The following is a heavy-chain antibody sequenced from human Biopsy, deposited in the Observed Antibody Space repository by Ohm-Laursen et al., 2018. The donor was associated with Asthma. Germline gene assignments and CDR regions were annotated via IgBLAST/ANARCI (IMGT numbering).Heavy chain of an antibody. D-gene: IGHD3-9*01. CDR3: ARTYFDFLTGQVHDAFAM. Sequence: SSVKVSCKASGDSFGNYAISWVRQAPGQGIEWMGGLIPVLGTPDHAQVFEGRVTITADESTSTAYMDLSSLRSEDTAVYYCARTYFDFLTGQVHDAFAMWGQGTMVTVSS. V-gene: IGHV1-69*01. CDR2: LIPVLGTP. J-gene: IGHJ3*02. CDR1: GDSFGNYA.